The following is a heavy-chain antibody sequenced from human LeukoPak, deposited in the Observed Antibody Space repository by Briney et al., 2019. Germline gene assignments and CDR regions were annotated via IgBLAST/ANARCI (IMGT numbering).Heavy chain of an antibody. J-gene: IGHJ3*02. CDR1: GFTFSTYW. V-gene: IGHV3-74*01. CDR2: INSDGRST. Sequence: GGSLRLSCAASGFTFSTYWVRWVRQAPWKGLVWVSGINSDGRSTIYADSVKGRFTISRDNAKNTVYLQMNSLRAEDTAVYYCATGGLDACDIWGQGIMVTVSS. CDR3: ATGGLDACDI. D-gene: IGHD1-26*01.